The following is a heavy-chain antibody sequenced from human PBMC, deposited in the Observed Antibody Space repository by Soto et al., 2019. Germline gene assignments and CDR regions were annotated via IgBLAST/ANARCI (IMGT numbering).Heavy chain of an antibody. CDR1: GSALISRGYC. CDR3: TREQSDDNYFDP. CDR2: IYYSGGT. D-gene: IGHD6-19*01. J-gene: IGHJ5*02. V-gene: IGHV4-61*08. Sequence: PSENLSLTWSVSGSALISRGYCCPWVRPPPGKGLEWLGYIYYSGGTNYNPSLKSRVTISLDKSKSQFSLRLISVTAADTAVYYCTREQSDDNYFDPWGQGTLVTVSS.